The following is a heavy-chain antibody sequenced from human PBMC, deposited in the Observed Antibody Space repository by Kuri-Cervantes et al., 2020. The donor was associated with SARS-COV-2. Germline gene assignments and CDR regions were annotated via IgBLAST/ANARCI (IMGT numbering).Heavy chain of an antibody. CDR2: IYPGDSDT. CDR3: ARPGYCSGGSCYSLYY. Sequence: GESLKISCKGSGYSFTSYWIGWVRQMPGKGLEWIGIIYPGDSDTRYSPSFQGQVTISADKSISTAYLQWSSLKASDTAMYYCARPGYCSGGSCYSLYYWGQGTLVTVSS. V-gene: IGHV5-51*01. J-gene: IGHJ4*02. CDR1: GYSFTSYW. D-gene: IGHD2-15*01.